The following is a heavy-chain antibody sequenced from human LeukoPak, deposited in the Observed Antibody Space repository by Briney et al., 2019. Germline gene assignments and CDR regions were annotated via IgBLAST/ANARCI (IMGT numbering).Heavy chain of an antibody. CDR3: ARDLSGGALGAFDI. D-gene: IGHD2-15*01. V-gene: IGHV1-2*02. J-gene: IGHJ3*02. Sequence: EASVKVSCKASGYTFTGYYMHWVRQAPGQGLEWMGWINPNSGGTNYAQKFQGRVTLTRDTSISTVYMELSRLRSDDTAVYYCARDLSGGALGAFDIWGQGTMVTVSS. CDR2: INPNSGGT. CDR1: GYTFTGYY.